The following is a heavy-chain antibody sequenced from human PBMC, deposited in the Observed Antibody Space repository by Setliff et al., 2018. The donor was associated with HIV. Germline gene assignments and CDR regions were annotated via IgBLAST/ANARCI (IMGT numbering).Heavy chain of an antibody. Sequence: KASETLSLTCTVAGDSITRSDYYWGWIRQPPGKGLEWIGNIHYSGRTYYNPSLKSRVTISVDTSKNQFSLKLNSVTATDTAIYYCTRVRLLYSDSSPVWFDPWGQGTLVTVSS. CDR2: IHYSGRT. V-gene: IGHV4-39*01. D-gene: IGHD3-22*01. J-gene: IGHJ5*02. CDR1: GDSITRSDYY. CDR3: TRVRLLYSDSSPVWFDP.